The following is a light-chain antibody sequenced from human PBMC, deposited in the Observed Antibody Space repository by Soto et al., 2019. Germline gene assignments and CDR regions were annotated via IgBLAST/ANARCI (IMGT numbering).Light chain of an antibody. Sequence: AIQLTQSPSSLSASVGDRVTITCRASQGISSALAWYQQKPGKSPNLLIYDVSSLESGVPSRFSCSASGTDFTLTISSLQPEDFATYYCQQFNTYPALTFGGGTKVDIK. V-gene: IGKV1-13*02. J-gene: IGKJ4*01. CDR1: QGISSA. CDR2: DVS. CDR3: QQFNTYPALT.